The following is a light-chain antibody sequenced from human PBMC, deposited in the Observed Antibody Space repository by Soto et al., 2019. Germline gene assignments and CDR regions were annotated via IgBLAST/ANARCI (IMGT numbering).Light chain of an antibody. V-gene: IGKV1-9*01. J-gene: IGKJ5*01. CDR2: AAS. Sequence: IQLTQSPSSLSASVGDRVTMTCRASQGISSYLAWYQQKPGKAPKLLIYAASTLQSGVPSRFSGSGSGTDFTLTISSLQPEDFATYYCQQLNSYLITFGQGTRLEIK. CDR3: QQLNSYLIT. CDR1: QGISSY.